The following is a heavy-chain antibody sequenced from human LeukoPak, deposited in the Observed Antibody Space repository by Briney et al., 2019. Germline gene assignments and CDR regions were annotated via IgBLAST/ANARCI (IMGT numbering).Heavy chain of an antibody. Sequence: SETLSLTCAVYGGSFSGYYWSWIRQHPGKGLEWIGYIYYSGSTYYTPSLKNRVTISVATSKNQFSLRLSSVTAVDTAVYYCARGGGGYSWYFDLWGRGTLVTVSS. D-gene: IGHD5-12*01. CDR3: ARGGGGYSWYFDL. CDR2: IYYSGST. CDR1: GGSFSGYY. J-gene: IGHJ2*01. V-gene: IGHV4-31*11.